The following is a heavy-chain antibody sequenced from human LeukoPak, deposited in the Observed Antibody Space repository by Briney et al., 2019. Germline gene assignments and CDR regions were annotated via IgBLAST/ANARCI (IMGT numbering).Heavy chain of an antibody. D-gene: IGHD3-22*01. V-gene: IGHV5-51*01. CDR3: ARRVEYYDSTWARFDP. CDR1: GYSFTSYW. Sequence: GESLKISCKGSGYSFTSYWIGWVRQMPGKGLEWMGIIYPGDSDTRYSPSFQGQVTISADKSISTAYLQWSSLKASDTAMYYCARRVEYYDSTWARFDPWGQGTLVTVSS. CDR2: IYPGDSDT. J-gene: IGHJ5*02.